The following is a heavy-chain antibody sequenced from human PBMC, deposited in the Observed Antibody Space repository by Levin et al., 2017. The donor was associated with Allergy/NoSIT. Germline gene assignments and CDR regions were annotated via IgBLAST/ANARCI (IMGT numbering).Heavy chain of an antibody. CDR1: GYTLTELS. D-gene: IGHD3-16*02. CDR2: FDPEDGET. J-gene: IGHJ4*02. CDR3: ATRRYDYVWGSYRYYFDY. Sequence: ASVKVSCKVSGYTLTELSMHWVRQAPGKGLEWMGGFDPEDGETIYAQKFQGRVTMTEDTSTDTAYMELSSLRSEDTAVYYCATRRYDYVWGSYRYYFDYWGQGTLVTVSS. V-gene: IGHV1-24*01.